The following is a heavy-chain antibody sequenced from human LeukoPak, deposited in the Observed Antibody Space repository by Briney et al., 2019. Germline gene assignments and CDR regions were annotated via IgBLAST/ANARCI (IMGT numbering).Heavy chain of an antibody. D-gene: IGHD5-12*01. CDR3: AGVGNGGYGGFDY. CDR1: SGSTSSGDYY. CDR2: ISSSGTT. Sequence: PSQTLSLTCTVSSGSTSSGDYYWSWIRQPPGKGLEWIGYISSSGTTYYNPSLRSRITISVDSSKSQFSLNLSSVTASDTAVYYCAGVGNGGYGGFDYWGQGTLVTVSS. J-gene: IGHJ4*02. V-gene: IGHV4-30-4*01.